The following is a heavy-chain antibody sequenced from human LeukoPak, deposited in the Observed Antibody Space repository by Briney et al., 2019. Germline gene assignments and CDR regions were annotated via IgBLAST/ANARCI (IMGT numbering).Heavy chain of an antibody. Sequence: PGGSLRPSCAASGFTFSSYDMHWVRQATGKGLEWVSAIGTAGDPYYPGSVKGRFTISRENAKNSLYLQMNSLRAGDTAVYYCAKLLITRVVIPPALDSWGQGTLVTVSS. CDR1: GFTFSSYD. D-gene: IGHD2/OR15-2a*01. CDR3: AKLLITRVVIPPALDS. CDR2: IGTAGDP. J-gene: IGHJ4*02. V-gene: IGHV3-13*05.